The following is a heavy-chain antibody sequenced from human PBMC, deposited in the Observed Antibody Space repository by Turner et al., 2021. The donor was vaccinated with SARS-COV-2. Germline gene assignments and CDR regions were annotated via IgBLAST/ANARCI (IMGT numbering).Heavy chain of an antibody. J-gene: IGHJ6*02. CDR3: ARGDDFWSGYYFYGMDV. CDR2: ISSSSIYI. Sequence: DVQLVASGGGMVTPVVSVRPSCAASVFTFRSYSMNSVRQAPGKGLEWVLSISSSSIYIYYADSVTGRFTISRDNAKNSLYLQMNSLRAEDTAVYYWARGDDFWSGYYFYGMDVWGQGTTVTVSS. V-gene: IGHV3-21*01. CDR1: VFTFRSYS. D-gene: IGHD3-3*01.